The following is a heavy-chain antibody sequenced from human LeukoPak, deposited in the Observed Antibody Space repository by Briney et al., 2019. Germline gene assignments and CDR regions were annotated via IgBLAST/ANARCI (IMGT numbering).Heavy chain of an antibody. D-gene: IGHD5-18*01. CDR3: AIRERGYSWYDAFDI. Sequence: AGGSLTLSCAASGFTFSSYAMSWVRQAPGKGLEWVSAISGSGGSTYYADPVKGRFTISRDNSKNTLYLQMNSLRAEDTAVYYCAIRERGYSWYDAFDIWGQGTMVTVSS. V-gene: IGHV3-23*01. CDR1: GFTFSSYA. CDR2: ISGSGGST. J-gene: IGHJ3*02.